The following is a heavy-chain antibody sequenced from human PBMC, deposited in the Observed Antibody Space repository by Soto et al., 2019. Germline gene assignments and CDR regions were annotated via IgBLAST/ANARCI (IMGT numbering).Heavy chain of an antibody. CDR1: GFSLSTSGVG. D-gene: IGHD2-2*01. J-gene: IGHJ4*02. CDR2: IYWDDDK. V-gene: IGHV2-5*02. Sequence: QITLKESGPTLVKPTQTLTLTCSFSGFSLSTSGVGVGWIRQPPGKALEWLALIYWDDDKRYSPSLESRLTITKDTSKNQGVLTITNMYPVDTATYYGAHRRYCICASCSFDYWGQGTLVTVSS. CDR3: AHRRYCICASCSFDY.